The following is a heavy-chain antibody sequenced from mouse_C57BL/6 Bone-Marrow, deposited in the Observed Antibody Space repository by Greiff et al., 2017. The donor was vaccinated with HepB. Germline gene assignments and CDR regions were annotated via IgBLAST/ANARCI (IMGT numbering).Heavy chain of an antibody. CDR3: TRERDYDLLDY. CDR2: ISSGGDYI. V-gene: IGHV5-9-1*02. J-gene: IGHJ2*01. Sequence: EVNVVESGEGLVKPGGSLKLSCAASGFTFSSYAMSWVRQTPEKRLEWVAYISSGGDYIYYADTVKGRFTISRDNARNTLYLQMSSLKSEDTAMYYCTRERDYDLLDYWGQGTTLTVSS. D-gene: IGHD2-4*01. CDR1: GFTFSSYA.